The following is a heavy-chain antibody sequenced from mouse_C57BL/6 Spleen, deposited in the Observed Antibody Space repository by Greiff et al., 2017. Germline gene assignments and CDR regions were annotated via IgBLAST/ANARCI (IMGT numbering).Heavy chain of an antibody. CDR3: ARGSSYWYFDV. V-gene: IGHV1-80*01. Sequence: QVQLQQSGAELVKPGASVKISCKASGYAFSSYWMNWVKQRPGKGLEWIGQLYPGDGATNYNGKFKGKATLTADKSSSTAYMQLSSLTSEDSAVDFCARGSSYWYFDVWGTGTTVTVSS. J-gene: IGHJ1*03. CDR2: LYPGDGAT. CDR1: GYAFSSYW. D-gene: IGHD1-1*01.